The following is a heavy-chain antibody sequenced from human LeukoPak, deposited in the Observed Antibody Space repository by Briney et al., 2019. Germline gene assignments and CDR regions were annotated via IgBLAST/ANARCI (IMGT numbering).Heavy chain of an antibody. Sequence: GGSLRLSCAAYGFTFSSYSMNWVRQAPGKGLEWVSYISSSGSTKYYADSVKGRFTISRGNAKNSLYLQMNSLRAEDTAVYYCAELGITMIGGVWGQGTLVTVSS. CDR2: ISSSGSTK. V-gene: IGHV3-48*04. CDR1: GFTFSSYS. D-gene: IGHD3-10*02. CDR3: AELGITMIGGV. J-gene: IGHJ4*02.